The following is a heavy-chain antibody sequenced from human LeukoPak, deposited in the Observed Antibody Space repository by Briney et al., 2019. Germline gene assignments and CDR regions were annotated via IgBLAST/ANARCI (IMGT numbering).Heavy chain of an antibody. J-gene: IGHJ3*02. CDR3: ARGSRDTNGAFDI. CDR1: GVSVSSGSYY. D-gene: IGHD1-26*01. CDR2: IYYSGST. Sequence: SETLSLTCTVSGVSVSSGSYYWSWLRQPPGKGLEWIGYIYYSGSTNYNPSLKSRVTISVDTSKNQFSLKLSSVTAADTAVYYCARGSRDTNGAFDIWGQGTMVTVSS. V-gene: IGHV4-61*01.